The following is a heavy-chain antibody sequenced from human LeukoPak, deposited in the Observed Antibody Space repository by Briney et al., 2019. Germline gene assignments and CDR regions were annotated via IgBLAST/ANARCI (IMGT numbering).Heavy chain of an antibody. V-gene: IGHV3-23*01. Sequence: GGSLRLSCAASGFTFSSYAMSWVRQAPGKGLEWVSAISGSGGSTYYADSVKGRFTISRDNSKNTLYLQMNSLRAEDTAVYYCAKKPKYCSGGSCYYPFDYWGQGTLVTVSS. J-gene: IGHJ4*02. CDR3: AKKPKYCSGGSCYYPFDY. CDR2: ISGSGGST. D-gene: IGHD2-15*01. CDR1: GFTFSSYA.